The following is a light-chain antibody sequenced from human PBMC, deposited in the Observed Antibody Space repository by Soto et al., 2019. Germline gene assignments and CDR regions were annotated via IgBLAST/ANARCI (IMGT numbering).Light chain of an antibody. CDR3: QQRSNWPLT. Sequence: EILMTQSPATLSVSPGERATLSCRASQSVANNVAWYQQKPGQAPRLLIYRASTRATGVPGRFSGSGYGRDFTLTISSLEPEDFAVYYCQQRSNWPLTFGGGTKVDIK. CDR2: RAS. V-gene: IGKV3-11*02. J-gene: IGKJ4*01. CDR1: QSVANN.